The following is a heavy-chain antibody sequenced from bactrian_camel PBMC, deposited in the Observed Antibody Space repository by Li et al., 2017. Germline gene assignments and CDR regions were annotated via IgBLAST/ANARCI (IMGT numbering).Heavy chain of an antibody. Sequence: VQLVESGGGLVQPGGSLRLSCAASGFTFSRYGMSWVRQAPGKGLEYVSSIYTDGSNIYYADSVKGRFTISRDNAKNTVYLQMNSLKPEDTAMYYCKTDRGRCSWGIMNLEVWGQGTQVTVS. V-gene: IGHV3S7*01. CDR3: KTDRGRCSWGIMNLEV. J-gene: IGHJ2*01. CDR2: IYTDGSNI. CDR1: GFTFSRYG. D-gene: IGHD3*01.